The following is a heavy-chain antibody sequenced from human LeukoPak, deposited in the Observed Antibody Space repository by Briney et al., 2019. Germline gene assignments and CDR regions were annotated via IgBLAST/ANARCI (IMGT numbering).Heavy chain of an antibody. D-gene: IGHD6-19*01. Sequence: SETLSLTCTASAGSIKIYYWSWIRQSAGKGLEWIGRIYGNGITNYNPSLKSRVSMTIDTSKNQFSLRLTSVTAADTAIYYCARDSYRDRWLDRDFWGQGTHVTVSS. CDR3: ARDSYRDRWLDRDF. CDR1: AGSIKIYY. V-gene: IGHV4-4*07. CDR2: IYGNGIT. J-gene: IGHJ4*02.